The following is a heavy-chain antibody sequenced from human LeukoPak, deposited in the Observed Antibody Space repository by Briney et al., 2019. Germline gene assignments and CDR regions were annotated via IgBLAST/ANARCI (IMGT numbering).Heavy chain of an antibody. D-gene: IGHD3-16*01. CDR1: GGSISSYY. CDR3: ARWGSRYSGNSSDK. CDR2: IYTSGST. Sequence: SGTLSLTCTVSGGSISSYYWSWIRQPAGKGLEWIGRIYTSGSTNYNPSLKSRVTMSVDTSKNQFSLKLNSVTAADTAVYYCARWGSRYSGNSSDKWGQGTLVTVS. J-gene: IGHJ4*02. V-gene: IGHV4-4*07.